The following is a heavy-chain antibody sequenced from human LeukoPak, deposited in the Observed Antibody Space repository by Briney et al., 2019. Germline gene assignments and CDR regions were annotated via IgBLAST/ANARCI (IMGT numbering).Heavy chain of an antibody. CDR2: INPKSGGT. Sequence: ASVKLSCKASGDTFTDYYMHWVRQAPGQGLEWMGWINPKSGGTNYAQNFQGRVTMTRDTSISIAYMELSSLRSDDTAVYYCARDFLGYCTTTSCYDVVFDYWGQGTLVTVSS. CDR1: GDTFTDYY. J-gene: IGHJ4*02. D-gene: IGHD2-2*01. V-gene: IGHV1-2*02. CDR3: ARDFLGYCTTTSCYDVVFDY.